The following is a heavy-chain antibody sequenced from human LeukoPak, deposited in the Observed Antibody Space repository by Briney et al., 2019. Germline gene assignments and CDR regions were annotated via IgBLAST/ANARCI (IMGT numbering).Heavy chain of an antibody. J-gene: IGHJ4*02. CDR3: ARAGCSGGSCYIRGFFDY. D-gene: IGHD2-15*01. Sequence: LRLSCAASGFTFSSYAMSWIRQPPGKGLEWIGYIYYSGSTYYNPSLKSRVTISVDTSKNQFSLKLSSVTAADTAVYYCARAGCSGGSCYIRGFFDYWGQGTLVTVSS. V-gene: IGHV4-30-4*08. CDR2: IYYSGST. CDR1: GFTFSSYA.